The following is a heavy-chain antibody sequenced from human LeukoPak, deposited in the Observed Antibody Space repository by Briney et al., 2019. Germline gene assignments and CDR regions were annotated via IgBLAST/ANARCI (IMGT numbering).Heavy chain of an antibody. V-gene: IGHV4-59*03. Sequence: PSETLSLTCTVSGGSISSSYWTWIRQTPRKGLEWIGFAFYTGSTHYNPSLKSRVTTSVDTSKNQFSLRLNSVTAADSAVYYCATIGAKYSSSDAFDIWGHGTMVTVSS. CDR2: AFYTGST. J-gene: IGHJ3*02. CDR3: ATIGAKYSSSDAFDI. D-gene: IGHD4/OR15-4a*01. CDR1: GGSISSSY.